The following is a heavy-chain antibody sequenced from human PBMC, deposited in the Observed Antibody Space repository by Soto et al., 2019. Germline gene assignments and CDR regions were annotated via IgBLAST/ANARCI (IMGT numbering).Heavy chain of an antibody. CDR3: AGLRKGTWFGEEYYYYGMDV. Sequence: QVQLQESGPGLVKPSQTLSLTCTVSGGSISSGDYYWSWIRQPPGKGLEWIGYIYYSGSTYYNPSLKSRVTISVDTSKNQFSLKLSSVTAADTAVYYCAGLRKGTWFGEEYYYYGMDVWGQGTTVTVSS. CDR1: GGSISSGDYY. CDR2: IYYSGST. V-gene: IGHV4-30-4*01. D-gene: IGHD3-10*01. J-gene: IGHJ6*02.